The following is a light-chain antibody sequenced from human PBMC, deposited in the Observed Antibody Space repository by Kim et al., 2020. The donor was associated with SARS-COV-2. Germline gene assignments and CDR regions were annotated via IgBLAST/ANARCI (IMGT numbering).Light chain of an antibody. CDR1: QNISTY. J-gene: IGKJ2*01. Sequence: IQMTQSPSTLSASVGDRVTISRPASQNISTYLAWYQHKPGKAPTLLVYQASSLEGGVPSRFSGSGSETEFILTIHSLQPDDCATNYFQHYNGYPDTSAQGTNREI. CDR3: QHYNGYPDT. V-gene: IGKV1-5*03. CDR2: QAS.